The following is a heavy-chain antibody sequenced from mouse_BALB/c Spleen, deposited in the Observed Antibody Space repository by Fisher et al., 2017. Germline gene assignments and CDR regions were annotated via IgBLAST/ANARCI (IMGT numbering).Heavy chain of an antibody. V-gene: IGHV5-6-3*01. J-gene: IGHJ4*01. CDR3: AREGDSYAMDY. Sequence: RFTISRDNAKNTLYLQMSSLKSEDTAMYYCAREGDSYAMDYWGQGTSVTVSS.